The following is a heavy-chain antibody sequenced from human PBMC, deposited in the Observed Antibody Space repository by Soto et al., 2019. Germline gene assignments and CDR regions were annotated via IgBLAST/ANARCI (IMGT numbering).Heavy chain of an antibody. D-gene: IGHD3-10*01. Sequence: QVQLVESGGGVVQPGRSLRLSCAASGFTFSSYAMHWVRQAPGKGLEWVAVISYDGSKKYYADSAKGRFTISRDNSKKTLYLQMNSLRAEDTAVYYCARDPMGRYYGSGSYYFDYWGQGTLVTVSS. J-gene: IGHJ4*02. V-gene: IGHV3-30-3*01. CDR3: ARDPMGRYYGSGSYYFDY. CDR2: ISYDGSKK. CDR1: GFTFSSYA.